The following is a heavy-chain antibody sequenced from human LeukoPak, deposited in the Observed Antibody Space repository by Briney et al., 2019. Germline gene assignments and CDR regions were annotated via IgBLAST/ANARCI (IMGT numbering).Heavy chain of an antibody. V-gene: IGHV3-33*01. CDR2: MWYDGSNK. CDR3: ARGMGGATTYCFDY. CDR1: GFTFSSYG. D-gene: IGHD1-26*01. J-gene: IGHJ4*02. Sequence: GGSLRLSCAASGFTFSSYGMHWVRQAPGKGLEWVAVMWYDGSNKYYADSVKGRFTISRDNSKNTLYLQMNSLRAEDTAVYYCARGMGGATTYCFDYWGQGTLVTVSS.